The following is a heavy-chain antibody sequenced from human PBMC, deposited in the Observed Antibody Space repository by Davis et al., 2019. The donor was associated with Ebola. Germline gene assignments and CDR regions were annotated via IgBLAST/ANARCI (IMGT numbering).Heavy chain of an antibody. V-gene: IGHV3-11*01. D-gene: IGHD6-6*01. J-gene: IGHJ6*02. CDR1: GFTFSDYY. CDR2: ISSSGSTI. CDR3: ARDLAVRGSSGVGYYYGMDV. Sequence: GGSLRLSCAASGFTFSDYYMSWIRQAPGKGLEWVSYISSSGSTIYYADSVKGRFTISRDNAKNSLYLHMNSLRAEDTAVYYCARDLAVRGSSGVGYYYGMDVWGQGTTVTVSS.